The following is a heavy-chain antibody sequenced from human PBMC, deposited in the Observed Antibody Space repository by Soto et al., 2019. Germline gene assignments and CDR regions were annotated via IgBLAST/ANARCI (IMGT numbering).Heavy chain of an antibody. Sequence: AGGSLRLSCAASGFTFSSYAMHWVRQAPGKGLEWVAVISYDGSNKYYADSVKGRFTISRDNSKNTLYLQMNSLRAEDTAVYYCACAVADSAFDIWGQGTMVTVSS. V-gene: IGHV3-30-3*01. J-gene: IGHJ3*02. CDR1: GFTFSSYA. CDR3: ACAVADSAFDI. D-gene: IGHD6-19*01. CDR2: ISYDGSNK.